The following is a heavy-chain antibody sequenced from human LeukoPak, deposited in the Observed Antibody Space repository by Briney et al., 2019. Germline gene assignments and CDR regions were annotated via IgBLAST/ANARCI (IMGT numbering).Heavy chain of an antibody. J-gene: IGHJ4*02. V-gene: IGHV4-31*03. CDR1: GGSISSGGYY. CDR3: ARVGGSWYLREDYFDY. Sequence: KASQTLSLTCTVSGGSISSGGYYWSWIRQHPGKGXXXXXYIYYSGSTYYNPSLKSRVTISVDTSKNQFSLKLSSVTAADTAVYYCARVGGSWYLREDYFDYWGQGTLVTVSS. D-gene: IGHD6-13*01. CDR2: IYYSGST.